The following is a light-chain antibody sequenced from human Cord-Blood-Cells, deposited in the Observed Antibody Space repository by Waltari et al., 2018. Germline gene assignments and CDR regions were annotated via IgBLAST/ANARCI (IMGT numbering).Light chain of an antibody. V-gene: IGKV3-20*01. CDR1: QSVSSSY. Sequence: EIVLTQAPGTLSLSPGDRATPSCRASQSVSSSYLAWYQQKPCQAPRLLIYGASSRATGIPDRFSGSGSGTDFTLTISRLEPEDFAVYYCQQYGSSQWTFGQGTKVEIK. CDR2: GAS. J-gene: IGKJ1*01. CDR3: QQYGSSQWT.